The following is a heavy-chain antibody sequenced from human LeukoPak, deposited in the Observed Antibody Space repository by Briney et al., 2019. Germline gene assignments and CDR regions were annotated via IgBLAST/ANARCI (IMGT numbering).Heavy chain of an antibody. CDR2: IYYSGST. J-gene: IGHJ5*02. CDR1: GGTISSYY. CDR3: ARDVGYYGSGSYYWFDP. D-gene: IGHD3-10*01. V-gene: IGHV4-59*01. Sequence: PSETLSLTCTVSGGTISSYYWSWIRQPPGKGLEWIGYIYYSGSTNYNPSLKSRVTISVDTSKNQFSLKLSSVTAADTAVYYCARDVGYYGSGSYYWFDPWGQGTLVTVSS.